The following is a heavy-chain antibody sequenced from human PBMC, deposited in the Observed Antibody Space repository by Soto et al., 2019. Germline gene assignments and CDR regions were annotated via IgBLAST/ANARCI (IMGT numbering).Heavy chain of an antibody. V-gene: IGHV4-61*01. CDR1: GGSVSSGSYY. CDR3: ARGDYSNGAPLY. CDR2: IYNSGST. Sequence: SETLSLTCTVSGGSVSSGSYYWSWIRQPPGKGLEWIGYIYNSGSTNYNPSLKSRVTISVDTSKNQFSLKLSSVTAADTAVYYCARGDYSNGAPLYWGQG. J-gene: IGHJ4*02. D-gene: IGHD4-4*01.